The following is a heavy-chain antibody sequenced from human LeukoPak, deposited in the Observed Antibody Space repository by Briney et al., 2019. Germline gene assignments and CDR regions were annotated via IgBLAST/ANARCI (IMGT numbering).Heavy chain of an antibody. J-gene: IGHJ4*02. CDR2: INPNSGGT. CDR3: ARGERGYSYGYLY. Sequence: ASVKVSCKASGYTFGSYYISWVRQAPGQGLEWMGWINPNSGGTNYAQKFQGRVTMTRDTSISTAYMELSRLRSDDTAVYYCARGERGYSYGYLYWGQGTLVTVSS. D-gene: IGHD5-18*01. V-gene: IGHV1-2*02. CDR1: GYTFGSYY.